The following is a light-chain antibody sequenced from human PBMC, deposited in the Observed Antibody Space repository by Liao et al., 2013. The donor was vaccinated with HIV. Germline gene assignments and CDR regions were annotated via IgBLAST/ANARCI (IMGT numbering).Light chain of an antibody. V-gene: IGLV3-1*01. J-gene: IGLJ1*01. Sequence: SYELTQPPSVSVSPGQTASITCSGDKLGDKYASWYQQKPGQSPVLVIYQDNKRPSGIPERFSGSNSGDTVTLTISGTQAMDEADYYCQAWDSSTPIVFGTGTTVTVL. CDR2: QDN. CDR1: KLGDKY. CDR3: QAWDSSTPIV.